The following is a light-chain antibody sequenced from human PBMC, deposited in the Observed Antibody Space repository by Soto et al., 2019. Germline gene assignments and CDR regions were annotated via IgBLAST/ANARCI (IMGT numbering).Light chain of an antibody. CDR3: QQYNYDWT. CDR1: QNINRW. Sequence: IHMTQSPSTLSASVGDTVTITCRASQNINRWLAWYQHKPGQAPKPLIYKASTLESGVPSRFSGNASGTEFTLTISSLHPDDSATYFCQQYNYDWTFGQGTKVEIK. J-gene: IGKJ1*01. V-gene: IGKV1-5*03. CDR2: KAS.